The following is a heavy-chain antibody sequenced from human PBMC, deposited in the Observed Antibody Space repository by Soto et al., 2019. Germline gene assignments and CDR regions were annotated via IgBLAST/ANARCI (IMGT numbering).Heavy chain of an antibody. CDR2: INHSGST. V-gene: IGHV4-34*01. CDR3: ASQRPTVTTFDY. Sequence: PSETLSPTRAFYCWSFNGYYWNWIPQPPGKGLEWIGEINHSGSTNYNPSLKSRVSISVDTSKNQFSLRLSSVTAADTAVYYCASQRPTVTTFDYWGQGTLVTVSS. CDR1: CWSFNGYY. D-gene: IGHD4-17*01. J-gene: IGHJ4*02.